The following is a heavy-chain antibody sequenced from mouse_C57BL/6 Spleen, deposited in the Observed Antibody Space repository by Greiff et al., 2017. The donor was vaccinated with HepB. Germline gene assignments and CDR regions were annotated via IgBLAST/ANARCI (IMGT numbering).Heavy chain of an antibody. V-gene: IGHV1-69*01. CDR2: IDPSDSYT. D-gene: IGHD2-3*01. CDR1: GYTFTSYW. J-gene: IGHJ2*01. CDR3: ARKAIYDGYYPYYFDY. Sequence: VKLQQPGAELVMPGASVKLSCKASGYTFTSYWMHWVTQRPGQGLEWIGEIDPSDSYTNYNQKFKGKSTLTVDKSSSTAYMQLSSLTSEDSAVYYCARKAIYDGYYPYYFDYWGQGTTLTVSS.